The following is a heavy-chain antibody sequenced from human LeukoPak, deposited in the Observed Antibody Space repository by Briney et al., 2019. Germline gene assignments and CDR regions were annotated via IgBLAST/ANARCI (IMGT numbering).Heavy chain of an antibody. J-gene: IGHJ4*02. CDR3: ASLLGSLFH. CDR1: GYSISSGYY. CDR2: IYHSGST. D-gene: IGHD2/OR15-2a*01. V-gene: IGHV4-38-2*01. Sequence: PSETLSLTCAVSGYSISSGYYWGWIRQPPGKGLEWIGSIYHSGSTYYNPSLKSRVTISVDTSKNQFSLKLSSVTAADTAVYYCASLLGSLFHWGQGTLDTVSS.